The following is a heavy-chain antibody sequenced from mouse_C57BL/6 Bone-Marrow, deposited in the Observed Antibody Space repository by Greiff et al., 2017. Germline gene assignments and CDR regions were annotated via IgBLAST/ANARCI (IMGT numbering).Heavy chain of an antibody. D-gene: IGHD1-1*01. Sequence: QVQLQQPGAELVMPGASVKLSRKASGYTFTSYWMHWVKQRPGQGLEWIGEIDPSDSYTNYNQKFKGKSTLTVDKSSSTAYMQLSSLTSEDSAVYYCARCTVVPYFDYWGQGTTLTVSS. CDR2: IDPSDSYT. V-gene: IGHV1-69*01. CDR1: GYTFTSYW. J-gene: IGHJ2*01. CDR3: ARCTVVPYFDY.